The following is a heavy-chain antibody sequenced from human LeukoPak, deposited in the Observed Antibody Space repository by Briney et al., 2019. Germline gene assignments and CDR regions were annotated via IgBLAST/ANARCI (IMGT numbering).Heavy chain of an antibody. CDR3: AKSRRGYSYGYWFDP. J-gene: IGHJ5*02. D-gene: IGHD5-18*01. Sequence: SETLSLTCTVSGGSISSYYWSRIRQPPGKGLEWIGYIYYSGSTNYNPSLKSRVTISVDTSKNQFSLKLSSVTAADTAVYYCAKSRRGYSYGYWFDPWGQGTLVTVSS. CDR1: GGSISSYY. CDR2: IYYSGST. V-gene: IGHV4-59*01.